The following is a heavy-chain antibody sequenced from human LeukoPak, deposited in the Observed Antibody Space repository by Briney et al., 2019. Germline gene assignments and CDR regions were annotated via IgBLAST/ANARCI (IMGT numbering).Heavy chain of an antibody. D-gene: IGHD4-17*01. V-gene: IGHV4-59*01. CDR3: ARGGTVTNFGN. Sequence: LETLSLTCTVSGGSFSNYFWTWIRQPPGKGLEWIGYVYYSGSTNYNPSLKSRVNILLDTSKNQFSLKLSSVTAADTAVYYCARGGTVTNFGNWGQGTLVTVSS. CDR2: VYYSGST. CDR1: GGSFSNYF. J-gene: IGHJ4*02.